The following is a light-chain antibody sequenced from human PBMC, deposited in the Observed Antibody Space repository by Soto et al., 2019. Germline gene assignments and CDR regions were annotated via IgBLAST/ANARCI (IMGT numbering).Light chain of an antibody. Sequence: QSVLTQPPSASGTPGQRVTISCSGSSSNIGRNYVYWYQQLPGTAPKLLIYRNNQRPSGVPDRFSGSKSGTSASRAISGLRSEDEADYYCTAWDGSLSVWVFGGGTKLTVL. CDR2: RNN. CDR3: TAWDGSLSVWV. J-gene: IGLJ3*02. CDR1: SSNIGRNY. V-gene: IGLV1-47*01.